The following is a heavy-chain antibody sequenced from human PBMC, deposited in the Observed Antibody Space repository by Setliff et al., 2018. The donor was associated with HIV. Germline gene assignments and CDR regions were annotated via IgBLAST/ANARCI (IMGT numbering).Heavy chain of an antibody. V-gene: IGHV3-21*01. D-gene: IGHD5-12*01. Sequence: GGSLRLSCAASGFTFSSYSMNWVRQAPGKGPEWVSSISGHSVTTYYADSVKGRFTISRDNAKNTLYLQMNSLRAEDTGVYYCHSGYDTEEQSYFDYWGQGTLVTVSS. CDR2: ISGHSVTT. J-gene: IGHJ4*02. CDR1: GFTFSSYS. CDR3: HSGYDTEEQSYFDY.